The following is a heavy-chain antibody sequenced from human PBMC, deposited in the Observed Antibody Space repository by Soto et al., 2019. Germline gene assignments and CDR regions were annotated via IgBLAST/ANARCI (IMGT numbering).Heavy chain of an antibody. V-gene: IGHV4-4*07. J-gene: IGHJ5*02. D-gene: IGHD1-1*01. CDR2: IYATGTT. CDR3: VRDGTKTLRDWFDP. Sequence: SETLSLTCTVSGASISGFYWSWIRKSAGKGREWIGRIYATGTTDYNPSLKSRVMMSVDTSKKQFSLKLRSVTAADTAVYYCVRDGTKTLRDWFDPWGQGMSVTVSS. CDR1: GASISGFY.